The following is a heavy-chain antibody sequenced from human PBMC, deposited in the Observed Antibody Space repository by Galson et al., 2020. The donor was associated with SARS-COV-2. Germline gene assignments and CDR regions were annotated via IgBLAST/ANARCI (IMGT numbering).Heavy chain of an antibody. CDR3: VRAEGMTTVTTQTEGWFDP. Sequence: ETSETLSLTCTVSGGSISSGGYYWSWIRQHPGKGLEWIGYIYYSGSTYYNPSLKSRVTISVDTSKNQFSLKLSSVTAADTAVDYCVRAEGMTTVTTQTEGWFDPWGQGTLVTVSS. CDR2: IYYSGST. J-gene: IGHJ5*02. D-gene: IGHD4-17*01. V-gene: IGHV4-31*03. CDR1: GGSISSGGYY.